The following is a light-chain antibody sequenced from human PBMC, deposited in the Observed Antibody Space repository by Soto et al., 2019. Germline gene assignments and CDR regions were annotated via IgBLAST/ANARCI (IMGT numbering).Light chain of an antibody. Sequence: EIVLTQSPGTLSLSAGERATLSCRAIQSVSSTYLIWYQQKPGQAPRLLIYGASSRATGIPDRFSGSVSGTGFTLTISRLEPEDFAAYYCQQYGSSPPWTFGQGTKVDIK. V-gene: IGKV3-20*01. CDR1: QSVSSTY. CDR3: QQYGSSPPWT. J-gene: IGKJ1*01. CDR2: GAS.